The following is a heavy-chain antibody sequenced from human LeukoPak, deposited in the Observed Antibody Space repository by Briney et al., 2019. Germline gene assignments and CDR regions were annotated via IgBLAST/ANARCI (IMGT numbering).Heavy chain of an antibody. D-gene: IGHD6-19*01. V-gene: IGHV4-59*01. CDR3: ARGGSGWPNWFDP. J-gene: IGHJ5*02. CDR2: IYYTGST. Sequence: PSETLSLTCAVYGGSFSGYYWSWIRQPPGKGLEWIGYIYYTGSTKYSPSLKSRVTISVNTSKNQFSLNLTSMTAADTAVYYCARGGSGWPNWFDPWGQGALVTVSS. CDR1: GGSFSGYY.